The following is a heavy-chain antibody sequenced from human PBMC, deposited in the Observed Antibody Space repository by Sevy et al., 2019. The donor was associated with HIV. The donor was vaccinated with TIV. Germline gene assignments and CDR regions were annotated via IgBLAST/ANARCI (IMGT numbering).Heavy chain of an antibody. J-gene: IGHJ4*02. CDR1: GFTFSSYA. D-gene: IGHD5-18*01. V-gene: IGHV3-23*01. CDR2: ISGSGGST. CDR3: AKDMGERGQLWLRNFDY. Sequence: GGSLRLSCAASGFTFSSYAMSWVRQAPGKGLEWVSAISGSGGSTYYADSVKGRFTISRDNSKNTLYLQMNSLRAEDTAVYYCAKDMGERGQLWLRNFDYWGQGTLVTVSS.